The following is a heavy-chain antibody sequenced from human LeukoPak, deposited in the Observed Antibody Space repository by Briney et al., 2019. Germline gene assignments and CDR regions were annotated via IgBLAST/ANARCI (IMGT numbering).Heavy chain of an antibody. V-gene: IGHV4-34*01. D-gene: IGHD3-10*01. Sequence: SETLSVTCTVSGCSITTAYYWSWIRQPPGKGLEWIGEINHSGSTNYNPSLKSRVTISVDTSKNQFSLKLSSVTAADTAVYYCARAVGSGSFQTYYYYMDVWGKGTTVTISS. CDR3: ARAVGSGSFQTYYYYMDV. J-gene: IGHJ6*03. CDR1: GCSITTAYY. CDR2: INHSGST.